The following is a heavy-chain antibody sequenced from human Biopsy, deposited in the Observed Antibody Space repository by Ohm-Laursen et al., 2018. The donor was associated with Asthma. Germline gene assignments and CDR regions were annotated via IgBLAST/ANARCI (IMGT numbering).Heavy chain of an antibody. Sequence: SLRLSCAASGFSFSNFAIHWVRQAPGKGLEWVGVISKDASTQDYADSVKGRFTMARDNSKNTLGLQMNSLREEDTAVYYCVRDGTDDAFDIWGQGTVVSVSS. V-gene: IGHV3-30*01. D-gene: IGHD1-1*01. CDR3: VRDGTDDAFDI. CDR1: GFSFSNFA. CDR2: ISKDASTQ. J-gene: IGHJ3*02.